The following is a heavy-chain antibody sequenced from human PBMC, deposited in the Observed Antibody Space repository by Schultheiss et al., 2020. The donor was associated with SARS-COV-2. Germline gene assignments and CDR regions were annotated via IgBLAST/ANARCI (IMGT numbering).Heavy chain of an antibody. J-gene: IGHJ3*02. Sequence: SETLSLTCAVYGGSFSGYYWSWIRQPPGKGLEWIGYIYYSGSTYYNPSLKSRVTISVDTSKNQFSLKLSSVTAADTAVYYCARITMIVVVTTHHDAFDIWGQGTMVTVSS. D-gene: IGHD3-22*01. CDR3: ARITMIVVVTTHHDAFDI. V-gene: IGHV4-34*01. CDR1: GGSFSGYY. CDR2: IYYSGST.